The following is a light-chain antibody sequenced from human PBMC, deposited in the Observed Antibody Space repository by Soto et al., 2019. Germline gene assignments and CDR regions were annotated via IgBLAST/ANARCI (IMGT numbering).Light chain of an antibody. CDR3: QTWGTGILVV. CDR2: INSDGSH. Sequence: QPVLTQSPSASASLGASIKLTCTLNSGHSSNAIAWHQQQSGKGPRFLMSINSDGSHSKGDGIPDRFSASSSGAERYLTISSLQSEDEADYYCQTWGTGILVVFGGGTKLTVL. J-gene: IGLJ3*02. CDR1: SGHSSNA. V-gene: IGLV4-69*01.